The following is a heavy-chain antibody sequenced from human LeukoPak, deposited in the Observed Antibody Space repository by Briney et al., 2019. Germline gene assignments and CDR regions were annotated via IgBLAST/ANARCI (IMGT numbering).Heavy chain of an antibody. CDR2: ISYDGSYK. V-gene: IGHV3-30*03. D-gene: IGHD6-19*01. CDR1: GFTFSTYA. J-gene: IGHJ4*02. Sequence: PGGSLRLSCAASGFTFSTYAMHGVRQAPGKGLEWVAVISYDGSYKYYADSVKGRFSISRDNSKKTLYLQMSSLRDEDTAVYYCAGVSESGWYYFDYWGQGTLVTVSS. CDR3: AGVSESGWYYFDY.